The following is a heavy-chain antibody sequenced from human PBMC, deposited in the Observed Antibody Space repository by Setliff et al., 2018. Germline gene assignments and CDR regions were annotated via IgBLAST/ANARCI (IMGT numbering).Heavy chain of an antibody. J-gene: IGHJ4*02. CDR2: MAIDGSDVK. V-gene: IGHV3-30*07. D-gene: IGHD2-8*01. CDR1: GFTFSTSV. Sequence: PGGSLRLSCAASGFTFSTSVMHWGRRAPGKGLEWVAVMAIDGSDVKQYSDSVKGRFTISRDNSKSSVYLQMNNLRVEDTAIYYCAKDRVNDGVWDFDSWGQGTLVTVSS. CDR3: AKDRVNDGVWDFDS.